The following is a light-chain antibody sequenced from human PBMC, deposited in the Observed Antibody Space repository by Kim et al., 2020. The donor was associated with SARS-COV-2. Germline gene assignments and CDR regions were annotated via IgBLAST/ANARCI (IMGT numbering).Light chain of an antibody. CDR2: EDN. V-gene: IGLV6-57*02. CDR1: SGSIASNY. J-gene: IGLJ3*02. CDR3: QSYDSSNQGV. Sequence: NFMLTQPHSVSESPGKTVTISCTSSSGSIASNYVQWYQQRPGSAPTTVIYEDNQRPSGVPDRFSGSIDSSSNSASLTISGLKTEDEADYYCQSYDSSNQGVFGGGTQLTVL.